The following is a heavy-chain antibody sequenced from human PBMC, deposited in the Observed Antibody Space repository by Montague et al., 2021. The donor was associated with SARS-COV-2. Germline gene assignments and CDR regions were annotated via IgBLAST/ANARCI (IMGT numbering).Heavy chain of an antibody. V-gene: IGHV4-4*02. CDR1: GHSIWSSDW. CDR2: IYHSGST. D-gene: IGHD3-3*01. J-gene: IGHJ4*02. Sequence: SETLSLTCSVSGHSIWSSDWWTWVRQPPGKGLEWIGEIYHSGSTTYNPSLKSRVTISVDKSKNQFSLTLTSLTAADTAVYYCARAQKPISGMLIPPYYFYCWGQGTLVTVSS. CDR3: ARAQKPISGMLIPPYYFYC.